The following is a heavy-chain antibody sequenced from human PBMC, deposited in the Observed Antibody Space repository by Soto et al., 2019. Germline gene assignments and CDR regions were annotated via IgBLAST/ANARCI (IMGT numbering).Heavy chain of an antibody. CDR2: ISAYNGNT. J-gene: IGHJ6*02. Sequence: ASVKVSCKASGYTFTSYGISWVRQAPGRGLEWMGWISAYNGNTNYAQKLQGRVTMTTDTSTSTAYMELRSLRSDDTAVYYCARLHSGSYFSYYGMDVWGQGTTVTVSS. CDR1: GYTFTSYG. V-gene: IGHV1-18*01. CDR3: ARLHSGSYFSYYGMDV. D-gene: IGHD1-26*01.